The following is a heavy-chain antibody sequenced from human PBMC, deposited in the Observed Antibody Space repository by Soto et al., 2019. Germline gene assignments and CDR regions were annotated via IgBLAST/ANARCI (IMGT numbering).Heavy chain of an antibody. Sequence: PGGSLRLSCVASGFIFEDYAMNWVRQGPGKGLEWVSGISWNSGTIGYADAVKGRFTISRDNAKNSLHLQMNSLRAEDTALYYCAKDVGSYYYDTSAYNYDYWGRGTQVTVYS. D-gene: IGHD3-22*01. V-gene: IGHV3-9*01. CDR1: GFIFEDYA. CDR3: AKDVGSYYYDTSAYNYDY. CDR2: ISWNSGTI. J-gene: IGHJ4*02.